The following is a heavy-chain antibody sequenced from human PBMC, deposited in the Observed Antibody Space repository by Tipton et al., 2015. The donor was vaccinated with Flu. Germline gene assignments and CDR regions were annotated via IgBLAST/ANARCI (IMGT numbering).Heavy chain of an antibody. CDR3: ARDQTYYYGSSDVFDI. Sequence: LRLSCSVSGDSMRSYYWSWIRQPPGKGLEWIGTIYYNGSTDYNPSLSSRLTISVDMSKNQFSLKLTSVAAADTAVYYCARDQTYYYGSSDVFDIWGQGTMVTVSS. D-gene: IGHD3-10*01. V-gene: IGHV4-59*01. CDR2: IYYNGST. CDR1: GDSMRSYY. J-gene: IGHJ3*02.